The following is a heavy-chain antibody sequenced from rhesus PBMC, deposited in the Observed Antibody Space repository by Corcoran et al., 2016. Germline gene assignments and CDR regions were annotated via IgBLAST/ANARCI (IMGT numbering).Heavy chain of an antibody. CDR3: SKEGEVGGGWYRYGKYFEF. D-gene: IGHD6-37*01. Sequence: EVQLVETGGGLVQPGGSLKLSCAASGFTFSSYGMSWVSQAPGKGLWWVSTINSGGGNPYYAAPVQRRLSISRDNSKNTLSLQMNSMRAEDTAVYYCSKEGEVGGGWYRYGKYFEFWGQGALVTVSS. CDR1: GFTFSSYG. J-gene: IGHJ1*01. CDR2: INSGGGNP. V-gene: IGHV3S5*01.